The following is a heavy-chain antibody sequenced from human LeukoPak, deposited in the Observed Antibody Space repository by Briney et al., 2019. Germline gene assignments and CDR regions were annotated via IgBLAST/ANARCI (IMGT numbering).Heavy chain of an antibody. CDR3: AKGYSSGWSEGFLDY. CDR2: IYSGGST. D-gene: IGHD6-19*01. Sequence: GGSLRLSCAASEFSVGSNYMTWVRQAPGKGLEWVSLIYSGGSTYYADSVKGRLTISRDNSKNTLFLQMNSLRAEDTAVYYCAKGYSSGWSEGFLDYWGQGTLVTVSS. V-gene: IGHV3-53*01. J-gene: IGHJ4*02. CDR1: EFSVGSNY.